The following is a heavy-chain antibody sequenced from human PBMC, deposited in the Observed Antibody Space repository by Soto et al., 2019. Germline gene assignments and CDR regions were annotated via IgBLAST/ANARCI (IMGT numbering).Heavy chain of an antibody. CDR3: ARANNVIDGAFEI. J-gene: IGHJ3*02. V-gene: IGHV3-30*03. CDR1: GFTFNSYG. Sequence: QVQLVESGGGVVQPGRSLRLSCAASGFTFNSYGMHWVRQAPGKGLEWVAVLSDDGDTKYYADSVKGRFTVSRDRSKNPMFLQMNSLRAEDTALYYCARANNVIDGAFEIWGQGKVVTVS. CDR2: LSDDGDTK.